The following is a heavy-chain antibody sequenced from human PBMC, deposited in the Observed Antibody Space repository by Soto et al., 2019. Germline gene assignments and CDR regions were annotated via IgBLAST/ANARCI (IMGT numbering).Heavy chain of an antibody. CDR3: ARDREYQLLSRLNYYYYMDV. Sequence: QVQLVESGGGLVKPGGSLRLSCAASGFTFSDYYMSWIRQAPGKGLEWVSYISSSGSTIYYADSVKGRFTISRDNAKNSLYLQMNSLRAEDTAVYYCARDREYQLLSRLNYYYYMDVWGKGTTVTVSS. V-gene: IGHV3-11*01. CDR2: ISSSGSTI. J-gene: IGHJ6*03. D-gene: IGHD2-2*01. CDR1: GFTFSDYY.